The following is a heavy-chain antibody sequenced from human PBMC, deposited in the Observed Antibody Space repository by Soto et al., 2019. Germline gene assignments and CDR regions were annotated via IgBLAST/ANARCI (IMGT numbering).Heavy chain of an antibody. J-gene: IGHJ6*02. D-gene: IGHD2-2*02. CDR3: ARDLAVNIVVVPAAIRDYYYGMDV. CDR2: INPNSGGT. V-gene: IGHV1-2*02. Sequence: ASVKVSCKASGYTFTGYYMHWVRQAPGQGLEWMGSINPNSGGTNYAQKFQGRVTMTRDTSISTAYMELSRLRSDDTAVYYCARDLAVNIVVVPAAIRDYYYGMDVWGQGTTVTVSS. CDR1: GYTFTGYY.